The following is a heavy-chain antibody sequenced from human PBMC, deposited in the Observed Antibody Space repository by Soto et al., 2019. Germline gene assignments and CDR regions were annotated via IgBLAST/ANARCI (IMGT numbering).Heavy chain of an antibody. CDR3: ARDRAENYYANYGMDV. D-gene: IGHD3-10*01. V-gene: IGHV3-33*01. J-gene: IGHJ6*02. Sequence: QVQLVESGGGVVQPGRSLRLSCAASGFTFSNYGMLWVRQAPGNGLEWVAIIWYDGSSGYYRDSVKGRFTISRDNSRNTVSLLMNSLRPEDTAVYYCARDRAENYYANYGMDVWGQGTTVTVSS. CDR2: IWYDGSSG. CDR1: GFTFSNYG.